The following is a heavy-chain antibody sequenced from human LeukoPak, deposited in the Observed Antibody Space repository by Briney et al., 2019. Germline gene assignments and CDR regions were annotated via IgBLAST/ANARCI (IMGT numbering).Heavy chain of an antibody. J-gene: IGHJ4*02. D-gene: IGHD2-21*02. Sequence: GGSLRLSCAASGFTFSSYAMNWVRRAPGKGLEWVSSITSRSYTYSTDSVRGRFTISRDNARNSLYLEMNSLRVEDTALYYCARGGADIPFDYWGQGTLVTVSP. V-gene: IGHV3-21*01. CDR2: ITSRSYT. CDR3: ARGGADIPFDY. CDR1: GFTFSSYA.